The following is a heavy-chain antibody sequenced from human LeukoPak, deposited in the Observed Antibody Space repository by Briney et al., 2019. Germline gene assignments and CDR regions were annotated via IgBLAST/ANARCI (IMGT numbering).Heavy chain of an antibody. CDR1: GFTFTSSA. CDR3: AALEYYYDSSGYYNDY. D-gene: IGHD3-22*01. V-gene: IGHV1-58*01. CDR2: IVVGSGNT. J-gene: IGHJ4*02. Sequence: SVKVSCKASGFTFTSSAVQWVRQAREQRLEWIGWIVVGSGNTNYAQKFQERVTITRDMSTSTAYMELSSLRSEDTAVYYCAALEYYYDSSGYYNDYWGQGTLVTVSS.